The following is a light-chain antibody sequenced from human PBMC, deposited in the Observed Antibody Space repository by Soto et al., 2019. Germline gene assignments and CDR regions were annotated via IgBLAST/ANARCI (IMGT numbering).Light chain of an antibody. CDR1: QSVSSK. CDR2: GVS. CDR3: QHYSTWLWT. J-gene: IGKJ1*01. V-gene: IGKV3-15*01. Sequence: EIVMTQSPATLSVSPGERATLSCRASQSVSSKLAWYQQKPGQGPRLLIYGVSTRATGIQAWFSGSGSGTEFTLTISSLQSEDFAVYYCQHYSTWLWTFGQGTKVEIK.